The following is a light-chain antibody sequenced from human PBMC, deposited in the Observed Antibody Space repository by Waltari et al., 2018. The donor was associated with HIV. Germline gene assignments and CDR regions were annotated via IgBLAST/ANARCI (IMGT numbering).Light chain of an antibody. CDR1: QSLLHSNGYNY. J-gene: IGKJ4*01. CDR3: MQALQAPST. V-gene: IGKV2-28*01. Sequence: DIVMTQSPLSLPVSPGEPACISCRSSQSLLHSNGYNYLDWYLQKPGQSPQLLIYLGSNRASGVPDRFSGSGSGTDFTLKISRVEAEDVGVYYCMQALQAPSTFGGGTKVEMK. CDR2: LGS.